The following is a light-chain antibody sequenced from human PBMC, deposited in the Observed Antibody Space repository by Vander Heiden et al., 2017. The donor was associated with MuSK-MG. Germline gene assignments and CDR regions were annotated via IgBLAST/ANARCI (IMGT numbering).Light chain of an antibody. CDR1: QTISTY. J-gene: IGKJ4*01. Sequence: EVLLTQSPVTLSLSPGERATLSCRASQTISTYLAWYQQKPGQAPRLLIYDASNRATGIPARFNGSGSGTDFTLTISSLEPEDSAVYYCQQRSNWPPLTFGGGTKVEI. V-gene: IGKV3-11*01. CDR3: QQRSNWPPLT. CDR2: DAS.